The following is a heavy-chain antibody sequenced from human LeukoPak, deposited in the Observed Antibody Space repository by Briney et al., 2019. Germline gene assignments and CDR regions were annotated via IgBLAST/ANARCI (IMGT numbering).Heavy chain of an antibody. Sequence: GASVKVSCKASGYTFTGYDMHWVRQAPGQGLEWMGWIDPNTGGTKYAQKFKGRVTMTRDTSVSTAYLLMSRLRSDDTAVYYCAREYYYGSGNYYNRIDYWGKGTLVTVSS. V-gene: IGHV1-2*02. CDR1: GYTFTGYD. CDR3: AREYYYGSGNYYNRIDY. D-gene: IGHD3-10*01. J-gene: IGHJ4*01. CDR2: IDPNTGGT.